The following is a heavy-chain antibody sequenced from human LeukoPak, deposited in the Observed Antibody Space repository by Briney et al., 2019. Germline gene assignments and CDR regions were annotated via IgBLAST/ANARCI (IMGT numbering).Heavy chain of an antibody. CDR2: VRSDGSKK. D-gene: IGHD6-19*01. V-gene: IGHV3-30*02. CDR3: AKGGKAAGYSSGWYVFDP. J-gene: IGHJ5*02. Sequence: PGGSLRLSCAASGFTFSTYDMHWVRQAPGKGLEWVAFVRSDGSKKYYAESVKGRFTVSRDNSKNTLYLQMNSLRSEDTAVYYCAKGGKAAGYSSGWYVFDPWGQGTLVTVSS. CDR1: GFTFSTYD.